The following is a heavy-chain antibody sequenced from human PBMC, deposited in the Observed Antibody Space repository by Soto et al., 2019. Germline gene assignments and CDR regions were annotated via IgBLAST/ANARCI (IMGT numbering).Heavy chain of an antibody. J-gene: IGHJ4*02. D-gene: IGHD3-3*01. CDR2: IYWVDDK. CDR1: GFSLTTSGVG. Sequence: QITLNESGPTQVKPRQTLTLTCTFSGFSLTTSGVGVGWIRQSPGKAPEWLALIYWVDDKRYSPSLKSRLTITKDTSKNQVVLTMADLDPADTATYYCAPRVLRTVFGLVTTTAIYFDFWGQGTPVAVSS. V-gene: IGHV2-5*02. CDR3: APRVLRTVFGLVTTTAIYFDF.